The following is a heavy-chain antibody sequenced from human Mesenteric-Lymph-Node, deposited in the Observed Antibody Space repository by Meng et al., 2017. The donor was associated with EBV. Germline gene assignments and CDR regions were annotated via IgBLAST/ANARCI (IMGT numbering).Heavy chain of an antibody. D-gene: IGHD3-16*01. Sequence: QGQLQESCPGLVKPSGTLSLNCTVSGGSVSSGSYYWSWIRQPPGKGLELIGYMYYTGSGNYIPSLKSRVTILVDTSKNQFFLRLSSVTAADTAVYYCARDLGSGIWGQGMLVTVSS. V-gene: IGHV4-61*01. CDR2: MYYTGSG. CDR1: GGSVSSGSYY. CDR3: ARDLGSGI. J-gene: IGHJ4*02.